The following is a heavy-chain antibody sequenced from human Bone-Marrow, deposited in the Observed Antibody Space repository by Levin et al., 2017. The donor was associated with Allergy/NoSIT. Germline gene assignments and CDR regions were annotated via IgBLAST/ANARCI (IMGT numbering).Heavy chain of an antibody. D-gene: IGHD6-13*01. V-gene: IGHV1-2*02. CDR2: IDPTRGAT. J-gene: IGHJ4*02. CDR3: ARGGASSNDY. CDR1: GYTFSDYY. Sequence: PAASVKVSCSVSGYTFSDYYIHWIRQPPGQGLEWIGWIDPTRGATQFAEKFHARVVLTRDSSISTAYMELGKLRSDDTALYYCARGGASSNDYWGQGTLVTVSS.